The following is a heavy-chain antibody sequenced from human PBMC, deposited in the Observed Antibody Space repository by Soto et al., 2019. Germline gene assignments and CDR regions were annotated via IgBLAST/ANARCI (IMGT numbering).Heavy chain of an antibody. D-gene: IGHD3-10*01. CDR3: ARTGLYGSGSYYWFDP. CDR2: IIPIFGTA. V-gene: IGHV1-69*06. CDR1: GGTFSSYA. J-gene: IGHJ5*02. Sequence: ASVKVSCKASGGTFSSYAISWVRQAPGQGLEWMGGIIPIFGTANYAQKFQGRVTITADKSTSTAYMELSSLRSEDTAVYYRARTGLYGSGSYYWFDPWGQGTLVTVSS.